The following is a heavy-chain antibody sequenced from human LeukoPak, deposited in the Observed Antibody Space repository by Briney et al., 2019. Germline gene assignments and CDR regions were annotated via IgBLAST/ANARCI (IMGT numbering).Heavy chain of an antibody. J-gene: IGHJ4*02. CDR3: ARDSGSSSGRDY. D-gene: IGHD6-6*01. Sequence: GGSLRLSCAASGFTVSSNYMNWVRQAPGKGLEWVSSISSSSSYIYYADSVKGRFTISRDNAKNSLYLQMNSLRAEDTAVYYCARDSGSSSGRDYWGQGTLVTVSS. CDR1: GFTVSSNY. V-gene: IGHV3-21*01. CDR2: ISSSSSYI.